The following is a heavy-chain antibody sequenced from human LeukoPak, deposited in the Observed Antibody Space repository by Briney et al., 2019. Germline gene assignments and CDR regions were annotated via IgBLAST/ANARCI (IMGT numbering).Heavy chain of an antibody. Sequence: PSETLSLTCTVSGGSISSYYWSWIRQPPGKGLEWIGYIYYSGSTNYNPSLKSRVTISVDTSKNQFSLKLSSVTAADTAVYYCARGPGEYQLLPPDYWGQGTLVTVSS. V-gene: IGHV4-59*01. CDR1: GGSISSYY. CDR2: IYYSGST. J-gene: IGHJ4*02. CDR3: ARGPGEYQLLPPDY. D-gene: IGHD2-2*01.